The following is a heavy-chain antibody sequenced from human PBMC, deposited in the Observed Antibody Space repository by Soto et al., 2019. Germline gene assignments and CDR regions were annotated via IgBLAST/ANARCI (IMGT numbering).Heavy chain of an antibody. CDR1: GLIFETYS. V-gene: IGHV3-23*01. Sequence: EVQLLESGGGLVQPGGSLRLSCAASGLIFETYSMSWVRQPPGKGLEWVSGISGAGGSTYYADSVKGRFTISRDNSKNPLYLQVNSLRTEDTAVYYCAKSWGNTLELYYFDSWGQGTLVTVSS. J-gene: IGHJ4*02. CDR3: AKSWGNTLELYYFDS. D-gene: IGHD1-7*01. CDR2: ISGAGGST.